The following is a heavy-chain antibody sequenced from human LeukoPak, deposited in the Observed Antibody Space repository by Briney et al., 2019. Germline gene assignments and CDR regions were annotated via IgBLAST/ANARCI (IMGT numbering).Heavy chain of an antibody. CDR2: IYNSGTT. CDR3: ARRSKFDYGGYGNAFDI. D-gene: IGHD4-17*01. V-gene: IGHV4-39*01. J-gene: IGHJ3*02. Sequence: SETLSLTCAVSGGSIRNSSFYWGWIRQPPGKGLEWIASIYNSGTTYYNPSLKSRVTISLDTSKNQFSLKLNSVTAADTAVYYCARRSKFDYGGYGNAFDIWGQGTMVTVSS. CDR1: GGSIRNSSFY.